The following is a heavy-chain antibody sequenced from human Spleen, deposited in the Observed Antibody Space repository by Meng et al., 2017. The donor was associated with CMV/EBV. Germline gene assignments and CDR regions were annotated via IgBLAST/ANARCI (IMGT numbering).Heavy chain of an antibody. D-gene: IGHD1-1*01. Sequence: ASGFTFTNYAMSWVRQAPGKGLEWVSAISGSGGSTYYADSVKGRFTISRDRSKNTLYVQMNNLRAADTAVYYCAKSGANWNEAPIDYWGQGTLVTVSS. CDR1: GFTFTNYA. CDR2: ISGSGGST. J-gene: IGHJ4*02. V-gene: IGHV3-23*01. CDR3: AKSGANWNEAPIDY.